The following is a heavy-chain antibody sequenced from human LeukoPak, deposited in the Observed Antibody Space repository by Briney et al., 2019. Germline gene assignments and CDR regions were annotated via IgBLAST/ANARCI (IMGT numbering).Heavy chain of an antibody. V-gene: IGHV3-23*01. J-gene: IGHJ4*02. CDR1: VFTFCSYG. CDR3: AKASSRRDSSGYCAADFYY. Sequence: GGALRLSCAASVFTFCSYGVSWVRQAPGKGVEWVSALSGRGGSTYNADAVKGRCTISRANSKNTLYLQMNSLRAEDTAVYYCAKASSRRDSSGYCAADFYYWGPGTLVTVSS. CDR2: LSGRGGST. D-gene: IGHD3-22*01.